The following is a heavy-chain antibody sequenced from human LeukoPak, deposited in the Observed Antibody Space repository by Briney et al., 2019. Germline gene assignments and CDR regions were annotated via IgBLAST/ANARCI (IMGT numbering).Heavy chain of an antibody. Sequence: ASVKVSCKASGHTFTSYGISWVRQAPGQGLEWMGWISAYNGNTNYAQKLQGRVTMTTDTSTSTAYMELRSLRSDDTAVYYCARVRHACSGGSCYSGWFDPWGQGTLVTVSS. CDR3: ARVRHACSGGSCYSGWFDP. CDR1: GHTFTSYG. D-gene: IGHD2-15*01. V-gene: IGHV1-18*01. J-gene: IGHJ5*02. CDR2: ISAYNGNT.